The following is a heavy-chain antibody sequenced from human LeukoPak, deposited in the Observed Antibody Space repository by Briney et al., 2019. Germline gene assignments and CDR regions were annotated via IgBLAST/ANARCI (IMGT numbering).Heavy chain of an antibody. D-gene: IGHD6-13*01. CDR1: GFTFNSYG. J-gene: IGHJ4*02. CDR3: AVQRTLWQQVLDH. Sequence: GGSLRLSCAASGFTFNSYGMHWVRQAPGKGLEWASAISGSGGSTYYADSVKGRFTISRDNSKNTLYLQMNSLRAEDTAVYYCAVQRTLWQQVLDHWGQGVLVTVSS. CDR2: ISGSGGST. V-gene: IGHV3-23*01.